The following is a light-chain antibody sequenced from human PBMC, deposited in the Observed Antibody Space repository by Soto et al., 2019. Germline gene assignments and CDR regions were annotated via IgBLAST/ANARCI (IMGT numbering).Light chain of an antibody. V-gene: IGLV1-44*01. CDR1: SSNIGTNA. Sequence: QAVVTQPPSASGTPGQRVTISCSGSSSNIGTNAVNWCQQLPGTAPRLLIYSNDQRPPGVPDRFSGSKSGTSASLGISGLQSEDEDDYFCAVWDDSLNGWVFGGGTKVTVL. CDR2: SND. CDR3: AVWDDSLNGWV. J-gene: IGLJ3*02.